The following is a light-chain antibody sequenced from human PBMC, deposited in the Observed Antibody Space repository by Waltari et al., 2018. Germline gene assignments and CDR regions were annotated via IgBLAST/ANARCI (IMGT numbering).Light chain of an antibody. CDR2: DAS. V-gene: IGKV1-5*01. J-gene: IGKJ4*01. Sequence: DIQMTQSPSTLSASEGDRVTITCRASHTINNYLAWYQQKPGKAPKLVIYDASSLESGVPSRFSGSGSGTEFTLTISSLQPDDFAVYYCQQYNNWPLTFGGGTKVEIK. CDR3: QQYNNWPLT. CDR1: HTINNY.